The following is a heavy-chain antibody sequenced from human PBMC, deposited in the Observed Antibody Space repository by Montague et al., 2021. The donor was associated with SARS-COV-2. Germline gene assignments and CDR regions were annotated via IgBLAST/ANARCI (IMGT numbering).Heavy chain of an antibody. CDR1: GFSFSSYW. CDR3: ARVPSSSWYFEY. Sequence: SLRLSCAASGFSFSSYWMSWVRQAPGKGLEWVANIKQDGSEKYYVDSVKGRFTISRDNAKHSLYLQMCSLRAEDTAVYYCARVPSSSWYFEYWGQGTLVTVSS. D-gene: IGHD6-13*01. CDR2: IKQDGSEK. V-gene: IGHV3-7*01. J-gene: IGHJ4*02.